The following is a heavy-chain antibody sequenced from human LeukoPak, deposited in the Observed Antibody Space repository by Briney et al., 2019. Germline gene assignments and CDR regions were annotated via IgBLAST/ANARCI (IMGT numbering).Heavy chain of an antibody. CDR2: IYTSGST. J-gene: IGHJ5*02. Sequence: SQTLSLTCTVSGGSISSGSYYWSWIRQPAGNGLEWIGRIYTSGSTNYNPSLKSRVTISVDTSKNQFSLKLSSVTAADTAVYYCAREDSSSWYWFDPWGQGTLVTVSS. D-gene: IGHD6-13*01. CDR1: GGSISSGSYY. V-gene: IGHV4-61*02. CDR3: AREDSSSWYWFDP.